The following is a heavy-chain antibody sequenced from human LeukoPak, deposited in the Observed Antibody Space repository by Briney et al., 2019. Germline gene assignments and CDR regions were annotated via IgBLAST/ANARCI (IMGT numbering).Heavy chain of an antibody. J-gene: IGHJ4*02. D-gene: IGHD2-21*02. CDR1: GYTFTGYY. CDR3: ARGSGMVDIVVVTASDY. Sequence: GASVKVSCKASGYTFTGYYMHWVRQAPGQGLEWMGWINPNSGGTNYAQKVQGRVTMTRDTSISTAYMELSRLRSDDTAVYYCARGSGMVDIVVVTASDYWGQGTLVTVSS. CDR2: INPNSGGT. V-gene: IGHV1-2*02.